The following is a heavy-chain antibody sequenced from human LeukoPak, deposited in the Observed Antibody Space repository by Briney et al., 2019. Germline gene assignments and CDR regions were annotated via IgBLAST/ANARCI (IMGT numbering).Heavy chain of an antibody. CDR1: GFTFSSYA. V-gene: IGHV3-23*01. CDR3: AGLQYQLLWDYYYYYYMDV. D-gene: IGHD2-2*01. CDR2: ISGSGGST. J-gene: IGHJ6*03. Sequence: GGSLRLSCAASGFTFSSYAMSWVRQAPGKGLEWVSAISGSGGSTYYADSVKGRFTISRDNSKNSLYLQMNSLRAEDTAVYYCAGLQYQLLWDYYYYYYMDVWGKGTTVTVSS.